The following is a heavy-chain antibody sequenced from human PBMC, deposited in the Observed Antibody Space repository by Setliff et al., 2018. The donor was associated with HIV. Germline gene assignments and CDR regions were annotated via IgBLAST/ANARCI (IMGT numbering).Heavy chain of an antibody. J-gene: IGHJ6*03. CDR3: ARARFWSGYYTGDNYYYMDV. V-gene: IGHV4-38-2*01. Sequence: PSETLSLTCAVSGYSISSGYYWGWLRQPPGKGLEWMGYIYHSGTSNYNPSLQSRVTISVDTSKNQFSLKLSSVTAADTAVYYCARARFWSGYYTGDNYYYMDVWGKGTTVTVSS. D-gene: IGHD3-3*01. CDR2: IYHSGTS. CDR1: GYSISSGYY.